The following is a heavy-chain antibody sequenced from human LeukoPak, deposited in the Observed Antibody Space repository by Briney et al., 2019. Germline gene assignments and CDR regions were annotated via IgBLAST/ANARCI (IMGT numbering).Heavy chain of an antibody. CDR2: INPNSGGT. Sequence: ASVKVSCKASGYTFTGYYMHWVRQAPGQGLEWMGWINPNSGGTNYAQKFQGWVTMTRDTSISTAYMELSRLRSDDTAVYYCARDRNSGFGLDPWGQGTLVTVSS. J-gene: IGHJ5*02. D-gene: IGHD3-10*01. CDR3: ARDRNSGFGLDP. V-gene: IGHV1-2*04. CDR1: GYTFTGYY.